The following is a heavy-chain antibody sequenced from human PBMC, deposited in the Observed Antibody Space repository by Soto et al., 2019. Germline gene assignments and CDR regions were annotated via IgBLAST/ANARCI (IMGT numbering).Heavy chain of an antibody. CDR1: GGSISSSSYY. CDR3: ARRSATDSSSWYHAFDI. CDR2: IYYSGST. J-gene: IGHJ3*02. Sequence: QLQLQESGPGLVKPSETLSLTCTVSGGSISSSSYYWGWIRQPPGKGLEWIGSIYYSGSTYYNPSLKSRVTISVDTSKNQFSLKLSSVTAADTAVYYCARRSATDSSSWYHAFDIWGQGTMVTVSS. V-gene: IGHV4-39*01. D-gene: IGHD6-13*01.